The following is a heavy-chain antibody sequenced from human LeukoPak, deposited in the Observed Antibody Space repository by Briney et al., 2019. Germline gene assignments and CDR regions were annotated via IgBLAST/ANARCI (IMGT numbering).Heavy chain of an antibody. CDR1: GFTFSSYS. V-gene: IGHV3-21*01. Sequence: PGGSLRLSCAASGFTFSSYSMNWVRQAPGKGLEWVSSISSSSSYIYYADSGKGRFTISRDNAKNSLYLQMNSLRAEDTAVYYCARELDYGDSPHFDYWGQGTLVTVSS. D-gene: IGHD4-17*01. CDR2: ISSSSSYI. J-gene: IGHJ4*02. CDR3: ARELDYGDSPHFDY.